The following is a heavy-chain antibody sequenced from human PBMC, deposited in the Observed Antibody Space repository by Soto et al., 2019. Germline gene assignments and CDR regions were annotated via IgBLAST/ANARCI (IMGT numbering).Heavy chain of an antibody. CDR2: VSARGVST. J-gene: IGHJ4*02. CDR3: AKDAGRDCSGGSCYSGLLDY. D-gene: IGHD2-15*01. Sequence: EVQLLESGGGLVQPGGSLRLSCAASGFTFTTYGMSWVRQAPGSGLEWVLGVSARGVSTYYADSVKGRFTISRDNAKNTLYLQMNSLRAEDTAVYFCAKDAGRDCSGGSCYSGLLDYWGQGTLVTVSS. V-gene: IGHV3-23*01. CDR1: GFTFTTYG.